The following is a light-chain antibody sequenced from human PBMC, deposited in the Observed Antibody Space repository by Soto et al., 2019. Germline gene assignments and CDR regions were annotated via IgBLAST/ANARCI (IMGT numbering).Light chain of an antibody. V-gene: IGLV1-40*01. CDR3: QSFDTCLNSVV. CDR1: SSNIGAGYD. CDR2: GNN. Sequence: QSVVTQPPSVSGAPGQRVTISCSGRSSNIGAGYDVHWYQQFPGTAPKLLIYGNNNRPSGVPDRFSGSKSGTSASLAITGLQAEDEADYYCQSFDTCLNSVVFGGGTKLTVL. J-gene: IGLJ2*01.